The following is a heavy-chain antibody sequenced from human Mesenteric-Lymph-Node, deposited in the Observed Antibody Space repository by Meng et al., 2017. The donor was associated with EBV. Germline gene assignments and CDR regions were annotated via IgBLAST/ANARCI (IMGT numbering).Heavy chain of an antibody. Sequence: QGPIQECGAGLLKPSETLSLICTVYGESFSDHYGSWIRQAPGKGPQWIGEMNHDGRANYNPSLKSRVTMSVDTSKNQLSLKMSSVTAADTAVYFCAALGSFASSIDPWGQGTLVTVSS. CDR1: GESFSDHY. D-gene: IGHD3-16*01. CDR3: AALGSFASSIDP. J-gene: IGHJ5*02. CDR2: MNHDGRA. V-gene: IGHV4-34*01.